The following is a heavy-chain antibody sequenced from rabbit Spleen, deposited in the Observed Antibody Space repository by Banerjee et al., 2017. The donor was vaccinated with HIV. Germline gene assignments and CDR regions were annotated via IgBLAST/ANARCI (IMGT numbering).Heavy chain of an antibody. D-gene: IGHD5-1*01. CDR2: IYTTSGST. V-gene: IGHV1S43*01. CDR3: ARDLVTVIGWNFNL. CDR1: GIDFSNYFY. Sequence: QQQLEESGGGLVKPGGTLTLTCKASGIDFSNYFYMCWVRQAPGKGLELIACIYTTSGSTWYASWVNGRFTISRSTSLNTVDLQMTSLTAADTATYFCARDLVTVIGWNFNLWGQGTLVTVS. J-gene: IGHJ4*01.